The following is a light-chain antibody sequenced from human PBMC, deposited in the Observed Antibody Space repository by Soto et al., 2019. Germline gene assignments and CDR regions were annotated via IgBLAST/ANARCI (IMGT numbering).Light chain of an antibody. CDR2: AAS. V-gene: IGKV1-12*01. CDR1: QGLGSW. Sequence: DIQMTQSPSSVSASVGDRVTITCRASQGLGSWLAWYQQKPGKVPRLLISAASRLESGVPSRFSGSGYGTDFTLTISSLQPEDFASYYCLQVSTYPWTFGQGTKVEIK. J-gene: IGKJ1*01. CDR3: LQVSTYPWT.